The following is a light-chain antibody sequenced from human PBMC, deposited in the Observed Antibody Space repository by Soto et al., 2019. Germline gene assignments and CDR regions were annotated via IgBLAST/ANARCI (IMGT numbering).Light chain of an antibody. V-gene: IGKV3-15*01. CDR3: QQTYSTTQP. CDR1: QSISDT. CDR2: GAS. J-gene: IGKJ5*01. Sequence: EILMTQSPATLSVSPGGRATLSCRASQSISDTLAWYQQKPGQAPRLLIYGASTRAPGFPARFSGSGSGTDFTITISNVKNEDFATYYCQQTYSTTQPFGHGTRLEIK.